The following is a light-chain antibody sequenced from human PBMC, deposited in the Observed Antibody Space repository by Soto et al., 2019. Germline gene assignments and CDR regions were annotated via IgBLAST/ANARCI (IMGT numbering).Light chain of an antibody. CDR1: QSVSSSY. V-gene: IGKV3-20*01. Sequence: EIVLTQSPGTLSLSPGERATLSCRASQSVSSSYLAWYQQKPGQAPRLLIYGASSRATGIPDRFSGSGSGTDFTLNISRLEPEDFAVYYCQHGKTFGQGTKVEIK. J-gene: IGKJ1*01. CDR3: QHGKT. CDR2: GAS.